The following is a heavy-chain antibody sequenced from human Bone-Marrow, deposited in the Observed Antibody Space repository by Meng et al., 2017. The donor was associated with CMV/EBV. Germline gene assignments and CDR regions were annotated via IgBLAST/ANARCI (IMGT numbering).Heavy chain of an antibody. CDR1: GFTFSSYS. Sequence: GGSLRLSCAASGFTFSSYSMNWVRQAPGKGLEWVSSISSSSSYIYYADSVKGRFTISRDNAKNSLYLQMNSLRAEDTAVYYCARSQSEWASILYYYYGMDVWGQGTTVTVPS. V-gene: IGHV3-21*01. CDR2: ISSSSSYI. CDR3: ARSQSEWASILYYYYGMDV. J-gene: IGHJ6*02. D-gene: IGHD3-3*01.